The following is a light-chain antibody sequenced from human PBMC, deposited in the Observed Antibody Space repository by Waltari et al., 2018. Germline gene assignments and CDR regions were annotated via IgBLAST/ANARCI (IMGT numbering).Light chain of an antibody. Sequence: EVVLTQSPGTLSLSPGEGATLSCRASQSISHSLAWYQQKPGQAPRLLIYQAPSRATGIPDRFSGSGSGTDFSLTISRLEPEDFAVYYCQHYVNLPATFGQGTKVEIK. J-gene: IGKJ1*01. CDR3: QHYVNLPAT. V-gene: IGKV3-20*01. CDR1: QSISHS. CDR2: QAP.